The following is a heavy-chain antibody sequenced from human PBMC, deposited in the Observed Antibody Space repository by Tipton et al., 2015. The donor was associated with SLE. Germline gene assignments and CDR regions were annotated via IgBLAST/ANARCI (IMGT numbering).Heavy chain of an antibody. V-gene: IGHV3-7*03. J-gene: IGHJ3*02. CDR3: ARAAAFDI. CDR1: GFTVSTNY. Sequence: SLRLSCAASGFTVSTNYMSWVRQAPGKGLEWVANIKQDGSEKYYVDSVKGRCTISRDNAKNSLYLQMNSLRAEDTAVYYCARAAAFDIWGQGTMVTVSS. CDR2: IKQDGSEK.